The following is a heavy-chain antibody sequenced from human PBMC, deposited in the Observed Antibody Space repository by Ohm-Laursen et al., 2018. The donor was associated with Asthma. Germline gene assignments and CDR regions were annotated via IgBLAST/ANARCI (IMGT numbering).Heavy chain of an antibody. CDR2: IRGEADNYAT. CDR3: IRHVNLSGLRRH. D-gene: IGHD5-12*01. V-gene: IGHV3-73*01. Sequence: GSLRLSCAASGVTLSGSNMNWVRQTSEKGLEWVGRIRGEADNYATAYGAPVKGRFTISRDDSKNTVYLHMNSLKTEDTAVYYCIRHVNLSGLRRHWGQGTLVTVSS. J-gene: IGHJ4*02. CDR1: GVTLSGSN.